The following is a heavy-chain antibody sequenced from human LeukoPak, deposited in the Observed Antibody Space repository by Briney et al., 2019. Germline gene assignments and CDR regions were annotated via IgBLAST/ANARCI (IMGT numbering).Heavy chain of an antibody. D-gene: IGHD6-19*01. V-gene: IGHV3-30-3*01. J-gene: IGHJ3*02. CDR1: GFIFSSYA. CDR3: ARGGSGWDAAFDI. Sequence: GRSLRRSCAASGFIFSSYAMHWVRQAPGKGLEWVAVISYDGSNKYYADSVKGRFTISRDNSRNTLYLQMNSLRAEDTAVYYCARGGSGWDAAFDIWGQGTMVTVSS. CDR2: ISYDGSNK.